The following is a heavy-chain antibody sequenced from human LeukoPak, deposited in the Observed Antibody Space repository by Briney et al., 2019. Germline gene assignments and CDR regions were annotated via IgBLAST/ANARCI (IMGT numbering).Heavy chain of an antibody. J-gene: IGHJ6*02. CDR2: ISGGGVTT. V-gene: IGHV3-23*01. CDR1: GFTSIAYA. D-gene: IGHD3-16*01. CDR3: ARNQQLGGHSYYYYGMDV. Sequence: GGSLRLSCVGSGFTSIAYALTRARQAPGKGLEWVSGISGGGVTTYYADSVKGRFTISRDNSKNTLYLQMNSLRADDTAIYYCARNQQLGGHSYYYYGMDVWGQGTTVTVSS.